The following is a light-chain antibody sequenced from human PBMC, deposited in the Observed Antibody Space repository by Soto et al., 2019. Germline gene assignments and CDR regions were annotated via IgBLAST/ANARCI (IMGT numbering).Light chain of an antibody. V-gene: IGLV1-44*01. CDR2: NNN. J-gene: IGLJ2*01. CDR3: AAWDDSLNGHVV. Sequence: QSVLTQPPSASGTPGQGVTISCSGSSSNIGSNTVNWYQQLPGTAPKLLINNNNQRPSGVPDRFSGSKSGTSASLAISGLQSEDEADYYCAAWDDSLNGHVVFGGGTKLTVL. CDR1: SSNIGSNT.